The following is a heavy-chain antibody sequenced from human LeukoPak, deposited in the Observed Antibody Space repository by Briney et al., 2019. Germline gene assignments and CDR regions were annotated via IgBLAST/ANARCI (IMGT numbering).Heavy chain of an antibody. V-gene: IGHV4-59*01. CDR1: AAPITSYY. CDR2: IYYSGST. D-gene: IGHD1-26*01. CDR3: ARGGSIVGATPHDALDI. Sequence: PSETLSLTCTVSAAPITSYYWSWIRQPPGKGLEWIGYIYYSGSTNYNPSLKSRVAISVDTSKNQVSLRLSSVTAADTAVYYCARGGSIVGATPHDALDIWGQGTVVTVS. J-gene: IGHJ3*02.